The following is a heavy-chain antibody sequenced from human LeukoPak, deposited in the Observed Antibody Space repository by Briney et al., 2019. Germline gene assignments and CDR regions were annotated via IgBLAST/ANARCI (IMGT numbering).Heavy chain of an antibody. V-gene: IGHV3-66*01. Sequence: GGSLRLSCAASGFIVSSNYMSWVRQAPGKGLEWVSVIYSGGTTYYADSVKGRFTISRNNRKNTLYLQMNSLRAEDTAVYYCARTRTYSYDSSGHYYPTHFDYWGQGTLVTVSS. CDR1: GFIVSSNY. CDR2: IYSGGTT. CDR3: ARTRTYSYDSSGHYYPTHFDY. J-gene: IGHJ4*02. D-gene: IGHD3-22*01.